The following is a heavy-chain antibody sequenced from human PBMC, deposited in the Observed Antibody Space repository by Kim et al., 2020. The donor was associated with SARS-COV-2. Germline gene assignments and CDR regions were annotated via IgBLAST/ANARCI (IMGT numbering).Heavy chain of an antibody. CDR1: GFTFSSYA. CDR3: ARGETLIVATINGGDDAFDI. J-gene: IGHJ3*02. Sequence: GGSLRLSCAASGFTFSSYAMHWVRQAPGKGLEWVAVISYDGSNKYYADSVKGRFTISRDNSKNTLYLQMNSLRAEDTAVYYCARGETLIVATINGGDDAFDIWGQGTMVTVSS. V-gene: IGHV3-30*04. CDR2: ISYDGSNK. D-gene: IGHD5-12*01.